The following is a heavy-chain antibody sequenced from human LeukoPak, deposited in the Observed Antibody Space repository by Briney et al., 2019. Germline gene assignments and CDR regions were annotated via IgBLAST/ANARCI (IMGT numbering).Heavy chain of an antibody. Sequence: QPGGSLRLSCAASGFTFSSYSMNWVRQAPGKGLEWVSYISSSSSTIYYADSVKGRFTISRDNAKNSLYLQMNSLRAEDTAVYYCARAGYCSSTSCYGGYYYYMDVWGKGTTVTVSS. CDR2: ISSSSSTI. J-gene: IGHJ6*03. D-gene: IGHD2-2*01. CDR1: GFTFSSYS. CDR3: ARAGYCSSTSCYGGYYYYMDV. V-gene: IGHV3-48*04.